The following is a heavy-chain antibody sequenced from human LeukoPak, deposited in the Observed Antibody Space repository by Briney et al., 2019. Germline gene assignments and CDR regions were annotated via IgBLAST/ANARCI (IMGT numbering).Heavy chain of an antibody. Sequence: PSQTLSLTCTVSGGSISSGGYYWSWIRQHPGKGLEWIGYIYYSGSPYYNPSLKSRVTISVDTSKNQFSLKLSSVTAADTAVYYCARFPYYYDSSGSLTRRVTFDYWGQGTLVTVSS. CDR3: ARFPYYYDSSGSLTRRVTFDY. J-gene: IGHJ4*02. CDR1: GGSISSGGYY. V-gene: IGHV4-31*03. CDR2: IYYSGSP. D-gene: IGHD3-22*01.